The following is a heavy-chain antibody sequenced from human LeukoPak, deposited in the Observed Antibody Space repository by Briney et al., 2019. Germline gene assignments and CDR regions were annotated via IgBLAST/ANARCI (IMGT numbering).Heavy chain of an antibody. Sequence: ASVKVSCKVSGPTFTSYGISWVRQAPGQGLEWMGWISAYSGGTNYAQKFQGRVTVTTDTSTRTTYMELRSLASDDTAVYYCARETAGYYYYYMDVWGKGTTVTISS. CDR1: GPTFTSYG. V-gene: IGHV1-18*01. CDR2: ISAYSGGT. CDR3: ARETAGYYYYYMDV. J-gene: IGHJ6*03. D-gene: IGHD1-14*01.